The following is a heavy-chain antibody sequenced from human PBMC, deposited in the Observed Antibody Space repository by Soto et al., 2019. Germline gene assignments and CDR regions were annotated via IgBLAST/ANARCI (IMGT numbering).Heavy chain of an antibody. CDR1: GASISSSNW. J-gene: IGHJ1*01. Sequence: PSETLSLTCAVSGASISSSNWWSWVRQSPGKGLEWIGEINGSGSTNYNPSLKSRVTISVDKANNQFSLKLNSVTAADSALYYCARGNSGWLRLFHHWGQGTPVTVSS. CDR2: INGSGST. CDR3: ARGNSGWLRLFHH. V-gene: IGHV4-4*02. D-gene: IGHD6-25*01.